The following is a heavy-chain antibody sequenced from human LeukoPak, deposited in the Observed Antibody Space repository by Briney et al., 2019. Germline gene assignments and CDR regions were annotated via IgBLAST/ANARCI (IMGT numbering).Heavy chain of an antibody. Sequence: GRSLRLSCAASGFTFSSYGMHWVRQAPGKGLEWVAVISFDGSNKYYADSVKGRFTVSRDNSKNTLYLQMNSLRAEDTAVHYCAKASRYLGSGSYYRDAFDIWGQGTMVTVSS. D-gene: IGHD3-10*02. CDR2: ISFDGSNK. V-gene: IGHV3-30*18. CDR3: AKASRYLGSGSYYRDAFDI. J-gene: IGHJ3*02. CDR1: GFTFSSYG.